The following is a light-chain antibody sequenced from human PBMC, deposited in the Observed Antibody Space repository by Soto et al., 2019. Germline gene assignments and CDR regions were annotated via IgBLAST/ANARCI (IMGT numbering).Light chain of an antibody. Sequence: QSVLTQPPSASGTPGQRVAISCSGRSSNIGSNTVKWYQQLPGTAPKVLIYSNNQRPSGVPDRFSGSKSGTSASLAISGLQSEDEADYYCAAWDDGLNGFWVFGTGTKVTVL. V-gene: IGLV1-44*01. CDR3: AAWDDGLNGFWV. CDR2: SNN. J-gene: IGLJ1*01. CDR1: SSNIGSNT.